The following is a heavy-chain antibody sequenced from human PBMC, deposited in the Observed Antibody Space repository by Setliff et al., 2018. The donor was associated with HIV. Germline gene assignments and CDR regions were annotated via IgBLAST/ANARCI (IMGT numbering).Heavy chain of an antibody. V-gene: IGHV1-8*02. Sequence: ASVKVSCKASGYTFTSYDINWVRQGTGQGLEWMGWMNPNSGNSGYAQKFQGRVTMTRNTSISTAYMELSSLRSEDTAVYYCARSLTGGAATRAFDIWGQGTMVTVSS. CDR2: MNPNSGNS. CDR1: GYTFTSYD. J-gene: IGHJ3*02. CDR3: ARSLTGGAATRAFDI. D-gene: IGHD2-15*01.